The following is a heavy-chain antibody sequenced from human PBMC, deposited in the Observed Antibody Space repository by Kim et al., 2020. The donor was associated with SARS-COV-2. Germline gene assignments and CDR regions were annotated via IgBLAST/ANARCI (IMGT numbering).Heavy chain of an antibody. J-gene: IGHJ6*02. CDR3: ARDDGRFLEWLLPHYYYYGMDV. Sequence: GGSLRLSCAASGFTFSSYSMNWVRQAPGKGLEWVSSISSSSSYIYYADSVKGRFTISRDNAKNSLYLQMNSLRAEDTAVYYCARDDGRFLEWLLPHYYYYGMDVWGQGTTVTVSS. V-gene: IGHV3-21*01. CDR2: ISSSSSYI. D-gene: IGHD3-3*01. CDR1: GFTFSSYS.